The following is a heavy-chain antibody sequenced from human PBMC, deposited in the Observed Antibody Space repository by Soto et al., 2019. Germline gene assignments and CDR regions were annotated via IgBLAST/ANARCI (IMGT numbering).Heavy chain of an antibody. CDR2: ISGSGGST. J-gene: IGHJ4*02. CDR1: GVTFSSYA. V-gene: IGHV3-23*01. CDR3: AKTPVLYYYDSSGYYFDY. Sequence: GGSLRLCCAASGVTFSSYAMSWVRQAPGKGLEWVSAISGSGGSTYYADSVKGRFTISRDNSKNTLYLQMNSLRAEDTAVYYCAKTPVLYYYDSSGYYFDYWGQGTLVTVSS. D-gene: IGHD3-22*01.